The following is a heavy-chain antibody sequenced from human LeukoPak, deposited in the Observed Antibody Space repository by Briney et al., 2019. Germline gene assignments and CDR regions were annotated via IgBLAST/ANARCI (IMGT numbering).Heavy chain of an antibody. J-gene: IGHJ6*02. V-gene: IGHV4-34*01. CDR2: INHSGST. Sequence: SETLFLTCAVYGGSFSGYYWSWIRQPPGKGLEWIGEINHSGSTNYNPSLKSRVTISVDTSKNQFSLKLSSVTAADTAVYYCARGGMVRGVSSRRYYGMDVWGQGTTVTVSS. CDR3: ARGGMVRGVSSRRYYGMDV. CDR1: GGSFSGYY. D-gene: IGHD3-10*01.